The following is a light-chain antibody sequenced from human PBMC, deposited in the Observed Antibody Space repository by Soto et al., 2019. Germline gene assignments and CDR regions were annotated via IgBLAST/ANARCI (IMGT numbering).Light chain of an antibody. Sequence: EVVLTQSPATLSVSAGEGVTLSCRASQGVRNNVAWYQQIPGQAPSLLVYGASTRATGVPARFTGSGSGIEFSLTISSLLSEDSAFYYCQQYFNWPLTWTFGPGTKV. CDR3: QQYFNWPLTWT. CDR1: QGVRNN. J-gene: IGKJ1*01. CDR2: GAS. V-gene: IGKV3-15*01.